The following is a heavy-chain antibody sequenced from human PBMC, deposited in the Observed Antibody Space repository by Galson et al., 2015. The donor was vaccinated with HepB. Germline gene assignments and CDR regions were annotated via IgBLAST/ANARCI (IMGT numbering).Heavy chain of an antibody. CDR2: ISSSSTTI. D-gene: IGHD3-3*01. Sequence: SLRLSCAASGFTFSSYSMNWVRQAPGKGLEWVSYISSSSTTISYADSVKGRLTTSRDNAKNSLYLQMNSLRDEDTAVYYCASISLRFFDYWGQGTLVTVSS. CDR3: ASISLRFFDY. V-gene: IGHV3-48*02. J-gene: IGHJ4*02. CDR1: GFTFSSYS.